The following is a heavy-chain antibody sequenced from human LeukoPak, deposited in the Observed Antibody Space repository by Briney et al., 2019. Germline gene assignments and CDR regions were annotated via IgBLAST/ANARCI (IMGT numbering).Heavy chain of an antibody. CDR3: ARGLLLFRELLPAFYFDY. CDR2: IYYSGST. V-gene: IGHV4-61*01. CDR1: GGSVSSGSYY. J-gene: IGHJ4*02. D-gene: IGHD3-10*01. Sequence: PSETLSLTCTVSGGSVSSGSYYWSWIRQPPGKGLEWIGYIYYSGSTNYNPSLKSRVTISVDTSKNQFSLKLSSVTAADTAVYYCARGLLLFRELLPAFYFDYWGQGTLVTVSS.